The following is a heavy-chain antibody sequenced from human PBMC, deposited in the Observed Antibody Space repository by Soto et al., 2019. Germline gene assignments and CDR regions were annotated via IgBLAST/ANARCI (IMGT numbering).Heavy chain of an antibody. V-gene: IGHV3-23*01. CDR3: AKRAGYSSGWLDY. J-gene: IGHJ4*02. CDR1: GFTFSSYA. D-gene: IGHD2-15*01. CDR2: ISGSGGST. Sequence: EVQLLESGGGLVQPGGSLRLSCTASGFTFSSYAMSWVRQVPGKGLEWVSTISGSGGSTYYTDSVKGRFTISRDNSKNTLYLQMNSLRVEDTAVYYCAKRAGYSSGWLDYWSQGTLVTVSS.